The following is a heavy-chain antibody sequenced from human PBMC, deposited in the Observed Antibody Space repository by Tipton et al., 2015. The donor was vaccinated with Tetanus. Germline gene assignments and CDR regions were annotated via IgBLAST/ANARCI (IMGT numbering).Heavy chain of an antibody. CDR2: ISSGGTTI. CDR1: GFTFSDHY. D-gene: IGHD4-11*01. V-gene: IGHV3-11*01. Sequence: SLRLSCAASGFTFSDHYMSWIRQAPGKGLEWITYISSGGTTIYYTDAVKGRFTISRDNTRNTVFLQMNSLRAEDTAVYYCAKDYSNYPPRYHYYGMDVWGQGTTVTVSS. CDR3: AKDYSNYPPRYHYYGMDV. J-gene: IGHJ6*02.